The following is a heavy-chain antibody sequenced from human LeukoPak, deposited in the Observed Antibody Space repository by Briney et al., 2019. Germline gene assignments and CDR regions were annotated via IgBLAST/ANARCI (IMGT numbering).Heavy chain of an antibody. CDR1: GYTFSSYG. CDR2: ISAYNGNT. V-gene: IGHV1-18*01. D-gene: IGHD3-10*01. CDR3: ASTGSGSYYRRALGY. Sequence: ASVKVSCKASGYTFSSYGISWVRQAPGQGLEWMGWISAYNGNTNYAQKLQGRVTMTTDTSTSTAYMELRSLRSDDTAVYYCASTGSGSYYRRALGYWGQGTLVTVSS. J-gene: IGHJ4*02.